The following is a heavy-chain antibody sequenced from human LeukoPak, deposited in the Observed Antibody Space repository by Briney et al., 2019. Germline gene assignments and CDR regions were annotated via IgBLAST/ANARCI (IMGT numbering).Heavy chain of an antibody. D-gene: IGHD5-12*01. J-gene: IGHJ4*02. CDR3: AKGPKATVPDYFDY. V-gene: IGHV3-23*01. CDR2: ISNSGGST. Sequence: GGSLRLSCAASGFTFSTYAMNWVRQAPGKGLEWVSGISNSGGSTFYADFLKGRFTISRDNSNNTLYLQMNSLRADDTAVYYCAKGPKATVPDYFDYWGQGTLVTVSS. CDR1: GFTFSTYA.